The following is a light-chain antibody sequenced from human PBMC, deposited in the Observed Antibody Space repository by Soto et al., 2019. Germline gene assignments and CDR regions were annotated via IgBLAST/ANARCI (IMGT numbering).Light chain of an antibody. CDR1: EDISSY. V-gene: IGKV1-9*01. CDR3: QQFKNYPIT. CDR2: AAS. Sequence: IQLTQSPSSLSASIVDIVTFTFRASEDISSYLVWYQQKPGAAPKLLIYAASALHSGVPSRFSGSGSGTDFTLTISSLHPEDFAVYFCQQFKNYPITFGQGTRLEIK. J-gene: IGKJ5*01.